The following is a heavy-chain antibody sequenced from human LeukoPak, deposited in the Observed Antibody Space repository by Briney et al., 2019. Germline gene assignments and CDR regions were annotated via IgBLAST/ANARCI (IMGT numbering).Heavy chain of an antibody. CDR3: ARVGSSSWHGRRFDY. J-gene: IGHJ4*02. Sequence: VASVKVSCKASGYTFTSYGISWVRQAPGQGLEWMGWISAYNGNTNYAQKLQGRVTMTTGTSTSTAYMELRSLRSDDTAVYYCARVGSSSWHGRRFDYWGQGTLVTVSS. V-gene: IGHV1-18*01. CDR2: ISAYNGNT. CDR1: GYTFTSYG. D-gene: IGHD6-13*01.